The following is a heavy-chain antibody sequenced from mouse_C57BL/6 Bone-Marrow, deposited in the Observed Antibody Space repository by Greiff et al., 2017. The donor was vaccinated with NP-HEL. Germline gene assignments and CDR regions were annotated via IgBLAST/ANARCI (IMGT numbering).Heavy chain of an antibody. CDR3: ARSLHYNGSSYTCNFDV. CDR1: GFTFTDYY. V-gene: IGHV7-3*01. Sequence: EVQRVESGGGLVQPGGSLSLSCAASGFTFTDYYMSWVRQPPGKALEWLGFIRNKANGYTTEYSASVKGRFTISRDNSQSILYLQMNSLRAENIATYYWARSLHYNGSSYTCNFDVGGTGTTVTVSS. CDR2: IRNKANGYTT. D-gene: IGHD1-1*01. J-gene: IGHJ1*03.